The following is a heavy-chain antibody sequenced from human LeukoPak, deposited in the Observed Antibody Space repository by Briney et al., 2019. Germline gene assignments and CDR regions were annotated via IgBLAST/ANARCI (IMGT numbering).Heavy chain of an antibody. D-gene: IGHD3-10*01. J-gene: IGHJ4*02. V-gene: IGHV3-23*01. CDR1: GVTFSSYA. CDR2: VSASGDTT. Sequence: GGSLRLSCAASGVTFSSYAMGWVRQAPGKGLEWVAAVSASGDTTHHADSVEGRFTISRDNSKNTLYLQMNSLRAEDTAVYYCAKLYGSGTYYNLFDYRGQGTLVTVSS. CDR3: AKLYGSGTYYNLFDY.